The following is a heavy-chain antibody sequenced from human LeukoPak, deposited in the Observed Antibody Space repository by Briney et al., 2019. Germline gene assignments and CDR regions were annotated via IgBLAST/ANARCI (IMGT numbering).Heavy chain of an antibody. CDR2: IYTSGST. V-gene: IGHV4-61*02. CDR1: AGSISSGNYY. CDR3: AREPRLLRNWFDP. Sequence: SETLSLTCTVSAGSISSGNYYWIWIPPPAGKGLEWIGRIYTSGSTNYNPSLKSRVTISVDTSENRFSLKLSSVTAADTAVYYCAREPRLLRNWFDPWGQGTLVTVSS. D-gene: IGHD2-15*01. J-gene: IGHJ5*02.